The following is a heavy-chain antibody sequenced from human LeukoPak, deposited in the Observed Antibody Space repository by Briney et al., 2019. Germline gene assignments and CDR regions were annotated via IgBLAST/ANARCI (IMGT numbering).Heavy chain of an antibody. CDR3: ASPGRYCDTTNCYSQHVPYF. D-gene: IGHD2-2*01. CDR2: INPNSGAT. CDR1: GYTFTAYY. V-gene: IGHV1-2*02. J-gene: IGHJ4*02. Sequence: ASVKVSFKASGYTFTAYYMHWVRQAPGQGLEWMGWINPNSGATNYAQKFQGRVTMTSDTSISTAYMEVGRLRPDDTAVYYCASPGRYCDTTNCYSQHVPYFWGQGTLVIASS.